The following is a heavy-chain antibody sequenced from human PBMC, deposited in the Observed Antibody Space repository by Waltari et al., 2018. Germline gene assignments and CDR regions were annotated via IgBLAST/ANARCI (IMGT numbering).Heavy chain of an antibody. CDR1: GFTFSSYA. D-gene: IGHD5-12*01. CDR3: ARGGGYGWIDY. V-gene: IGHV4-4*07. J-gene: IGHJ4*02. CDR2: IYTSGST. Sequence: VQLLESGGGLVQPGGSLRLSCAASGFTFSSYAMSWVRQAPGKGLEWIGRIYTSGSTNYNPSLKSRVTMSVDTSKNQFSLKLSSVTAADTAVYYCARGGGYGWIDYWGQGTLVTVSS.